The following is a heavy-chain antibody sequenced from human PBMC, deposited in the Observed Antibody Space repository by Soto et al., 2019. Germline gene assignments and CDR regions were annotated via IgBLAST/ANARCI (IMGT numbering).Heavy chain of an antibody. D-gene: IGHD1-26*01. J-gene: IGHJ6*02. V-gene: IGHV1-18*01. CDR1: GYTFTSYG. CDR2: ISAYNGNT. CDR3: ARDAKEPATYYYYGMDV. Sequence: ASVKVSCKASGYTFTSYGISWVRQAPGQGLEWMGWISAYNGNTNYAQKLQGRVTMTTDTSTSTAYMELRSLRSDDTAVYYCARDAKEPATYYYYGMDVWGQGTTVTVSS.